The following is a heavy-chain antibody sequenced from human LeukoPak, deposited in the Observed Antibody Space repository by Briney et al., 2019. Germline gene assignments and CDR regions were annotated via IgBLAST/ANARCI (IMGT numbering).Heavy chain of an antibody. V-gene: IGHV3-11*06. CDR1: GFTFSAYY. Sequence: GGSLRLSCAASGFTFSAYYMSWIRQAPGKGLEWVSYISSSSSYTNYADSVKGRFTISRDNAKNSLYLQMNSLRAEDTAVYYCARGRYCSGGSCWRGMDVWGQGTTVTVSS. J-gene: IGHJ6*02. CDR2: ISSSSSYT. D-gene: IGHD2-15*01. CDR3: ARGRYCSGGSCWRGMDV.